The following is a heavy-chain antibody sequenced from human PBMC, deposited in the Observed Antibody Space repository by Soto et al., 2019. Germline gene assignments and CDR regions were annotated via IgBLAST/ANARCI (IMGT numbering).Heavy chain of an antibody. CDR2: INHSGST. J-gene: IGHJ6*02. CDR1: GGSFSGYY. Sequence: SETLSLTCAVYGGSFSGYYWIWIRQPPGKGLEWIGEINHSGSTNYNPSLKSRVTISVDTSKNQFSLKLSSVTAADTAVYYCARGSHGSGSFSYYYYYGMDVWGQGTTVT. V-gene: IGHV4-34*01. CDR3: ARGSHGSGSFSYYYYYGMDV. D-gene: IGHD3-10*01.